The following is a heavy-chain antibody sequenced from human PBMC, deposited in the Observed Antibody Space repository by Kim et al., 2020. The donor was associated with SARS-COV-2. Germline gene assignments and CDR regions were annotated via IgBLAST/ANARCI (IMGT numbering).Heavy chain of an antibody. CDR1: GYTFTSYC. Sequence: ASVKVSCKASGYTFTSYCLHWVRQAPGQSLEWMGWIDVANTNTHYSENFQGRVTISRDTSATPVYIELSSLRSEDTAVYYCARDGRSVDYYFDYWGQGTLVTVSS. V-gene: IGHV1-3*01. J-gene: IGHJ4*02. CDR2: IDVANTNT. CDR3: ARDGRSVDYYFDY.